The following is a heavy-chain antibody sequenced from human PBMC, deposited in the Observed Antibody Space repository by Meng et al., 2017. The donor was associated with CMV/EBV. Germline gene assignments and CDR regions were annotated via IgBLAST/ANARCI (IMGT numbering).Heavy chain of an antibody. V-gene: IGHV3-53*01. CDR3: ARDSLEPTGVGFDF. J-gene: IGHJ4*02. CDR1: GFIVSSDY. D-gene: IGHD1-1*01. CDR2: VYSGGTT. Sequence: GGSLRLSCAASGFIVSSDYMSWVRQAPGKGLEWVSVVYSGGTTFYADSVKGRFTISRDNAKKSLYLQMNSLRAGDTAVYYCARDSLEPTGVGFDFWGQGTLVTVSS.